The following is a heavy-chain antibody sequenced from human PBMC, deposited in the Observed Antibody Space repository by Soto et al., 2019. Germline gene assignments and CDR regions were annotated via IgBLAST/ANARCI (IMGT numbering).Heavy chain of an antibody. Sequence: QLQLVQSGAEVRAPGSSVKVSCKASGGTFSSYTVIWVRQAPGQGLEWMGGITPTLNIAKYAEKFQGRVTITADEYTSTVNMHLSSLRSEDTAVYFCARGYYSGSNPSALDYWGQGTLVAVSS. V-gene: IGHV1-69*01. CDR1: GGTFSSYT. CDR2: ITPTLNIA. CDR3: ARGYYSGSNPSALDY. J-gene: IGHJ4*02. D-gene: IGHD1-26*01.